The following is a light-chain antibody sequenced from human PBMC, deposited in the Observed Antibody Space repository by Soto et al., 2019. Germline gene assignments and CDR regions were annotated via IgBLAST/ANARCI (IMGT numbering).Light chain of an antibody. J-gene: IGKJ1*01. Sequence: DIVMTQSPDSLAVSLGERATINCKSSQSLLYSSNSKNYLAWYPRKPGQPPKLLIFLASTRESGVPDRFSGSGSGTDFTLTIDGLQAEDVAVYYCQQYLSIPRTFGQGTRVEIK. CDR2: LAS. CDR1: QSLLYSSNSKNY. CDR3: QQYLSIPRT. V-gene: IGKV4-1*01.